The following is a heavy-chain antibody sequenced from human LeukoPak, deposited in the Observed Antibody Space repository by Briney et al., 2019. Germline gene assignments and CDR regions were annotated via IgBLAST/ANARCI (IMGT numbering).Heavy chain of an antibody. D-gene: IGHD3-10*01. V-gene: IGHV3-30*03. CDR2: ISYDGSNK. Sequence: GGSLRLSCAASGFTFSSYGMHWVRQAPGKGLEWVAVISYDGSNKYYADSVKGRFTSSRDNSKNTLYMQMNSLRAEDTAVYYCARDHWVTMVRGVIPLYGLDVWGQGSTVTVSS. CDR3: ARDHWVTMVRGVIPLYGLDV. J-gene: IGHJ6*02. CDR1: GFTFSSYG.